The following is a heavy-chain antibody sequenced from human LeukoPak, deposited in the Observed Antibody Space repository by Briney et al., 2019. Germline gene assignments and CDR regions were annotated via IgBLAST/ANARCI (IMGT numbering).Heavy chain of an antibody. Sequence: GGSLRLSCAASGFTFSSYEMNWVRQAPGEGLEWVSYISSSGSTIFSADSVKGRITIYRENAKTSLYLQMNSLRAEDTAVYYCARGVSGIQLWLGYWGQGTLVTVSS. D-gene: IGHD5-18*01. V-gene: IGHV3-48*03. CDR2: ISSSGSTI. J-gene: IGHJ4*02. CDR1: GFTFSSYE. CDR3: ARGVSGIQLWLGY.